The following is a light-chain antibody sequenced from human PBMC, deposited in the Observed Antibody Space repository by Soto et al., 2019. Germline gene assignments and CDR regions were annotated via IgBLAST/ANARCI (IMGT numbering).Light chain of an antibody. Sequence: ELLMTQSPATLSVSPAERATLSCRATQSISGNIAWYPKKPGQAPRLLIYAASIRASGITARFSGTGFGGAFTLCISSLHSEDSEVYSCQQYNYCIFSSFGQGTRLEIK. J-gene: IGKJ5*01. V-gene: IGKV3-15*01. CDR2: AAS. CDR1: QSISGN. CDR3: QQYNYCIFSS.